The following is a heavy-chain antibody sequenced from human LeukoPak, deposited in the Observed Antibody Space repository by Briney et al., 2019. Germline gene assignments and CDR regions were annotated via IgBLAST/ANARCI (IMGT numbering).Heavy chain of an antibody. CDR1: GYTFTSYA. V-gene: IGHV1-3*01. D-gene: IGHD6-19*01. CDR3: ARSGQWHNTGYYFDY. Sequence: GASVKVSCKASGYTFTSYAMHWVRQAPGQRLEWMGWINAGNGNTKYSQKFQGRVTITRDTSASTAYMELSSLRSEDTAVYYRARSGQWHNTGYYFDYWGQGTLVTVSS. J-gene: IGHJ4*02. CDR2: INAGNGNT.